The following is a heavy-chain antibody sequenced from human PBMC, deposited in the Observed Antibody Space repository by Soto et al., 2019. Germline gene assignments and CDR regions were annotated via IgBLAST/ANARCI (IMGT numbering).Heavy chain of an antibody. CDR3: VRGGSNYAA. CDR2: IKPDESEK. CDR1: GFTFSDSW. D-gene: IGHD4-4*01. V-gene: IGHV3-7*01. Sequence: EVHLVESGGGLVQPGGSLRLSCTASGFTFSDSWMTWVRQAPGKGLEWVARIKPDESEKKYADSVKGRCSISRDNAKKALYLQMDSLRGEDTAVYYCVRGGSNYAAWSQGTLVTVSS. J-gene: IGHJ4*02.